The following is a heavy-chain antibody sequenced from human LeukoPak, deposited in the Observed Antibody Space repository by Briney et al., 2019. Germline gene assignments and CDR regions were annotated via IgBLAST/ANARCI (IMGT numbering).Heavy chain of an antibody. V-gene: IGHV3-7*03. Sequence: GGSLRLSCAASEFTFSTYWMNWVRQAPGKGLEWVANIKQDGSEKHYVDSVKGRFTIPRDNAKNSLYLQMNSLRAEDTAVYYCARELYVSSWFDHWGQGTLVTVSS. D-gene: IGHD2-8*01. CDR3: ARELYVSSWFDH. CDR2: IKQDGSEK. J-gene: IGHJ5*02. CDR1: EFTFSTYW.